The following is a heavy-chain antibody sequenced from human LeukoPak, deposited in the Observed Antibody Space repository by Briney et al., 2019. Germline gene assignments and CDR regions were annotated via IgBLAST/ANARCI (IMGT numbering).Heavy chain of an antibody. V-gene: IGHV3-11*01. J-gene: IGHJ6*03. D-gene: IGHD1-26*01. Sequence: GGALRLFCGASGFTFHYYYMGWIRQAPRKGLEGVSYLSYSGSTIYYADSVKGRFTISRDNAKNSLYLQMNSLRAEDTAVYYCAREARSGSYYRPAYYYYMDVWGKGTTVTVSS. CDR2: LSYSGSTI. CDR1: GFTFHYYY. CDR3: AREARSGSYYRPAYYYYMDV.